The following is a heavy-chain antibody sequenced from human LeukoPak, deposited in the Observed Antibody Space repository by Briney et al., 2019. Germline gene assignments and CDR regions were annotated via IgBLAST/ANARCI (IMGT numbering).Heavy chain of an antibody. V-gene: IGHV3-21*01. CDR1: GFTFSGYSGYT. CDR2: ISTSSTYI. J-gene: IGHJ4*02. CDR3: ARATDYFDY. Sequence: GGSLRLSCAASGFTFSGYSGYTMNWVRQAPGKGLEWVSSISTSSTYIYYADSVRGRFTISRDNAKTSLYLQMNSLRAEDTAVYYCARATDYFDYWGQGTQVTVSS.